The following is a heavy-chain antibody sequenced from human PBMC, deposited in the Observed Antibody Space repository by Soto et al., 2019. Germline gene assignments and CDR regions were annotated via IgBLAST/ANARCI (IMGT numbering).Heavy chain of an antibody. CDR2: IIPLFNAT. D-gene: IGHD2-2*01. V-gene: IGHV1-69*01. J-gene: IGHJ4*02. CDR3: AINAERNAQKFDF. Sequence: QVQLVQSGSEVKRPGSSVKVSCKTSGGIFKNFDIGWVRQSPGQGLEWMGEIIPLFNATNYAQKFRGRVTFTAYESTKTAYMELTRLTYDDTAVYFCAINAERNAQKFDFWGQGTLVTVSS. CDR1: GGIFKNFD.